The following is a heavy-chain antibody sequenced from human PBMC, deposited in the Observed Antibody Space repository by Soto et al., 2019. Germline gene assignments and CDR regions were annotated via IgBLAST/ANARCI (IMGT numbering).Heavy chain of an antibody. V-gene: IGHV1-69*13. CDR1: GGTFSNYA. CDR3: ARGPVDTAMGTDYGMDV. Sequence: GASVKVSCKASGGTFSNYAISWVRQAPGQGLEWMGGIIPIFGTANYAQKFQGRATITADESTSTAYMELSSLRSEDTAVYYCARGPVDTAMGTDYGMDVWGQGTTVTVSS. D-gene: IGHD5-18*01. CDR2: IIPIFGTA. J-gene: IGHJ6*02.